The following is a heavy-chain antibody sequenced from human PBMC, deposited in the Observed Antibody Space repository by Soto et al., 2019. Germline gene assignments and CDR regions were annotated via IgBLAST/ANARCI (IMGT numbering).Heavy chain of an antibody. CDR1: GFTVSSNY. V-gene: IGHV3-53*04. Sequence: EVQLVESGGGLVQPGGSLRLSCAASGFTVSSNYMSWVRQAPGKGLEWVSVIYSGGSTYYADSVKGRFTISGHNTKNRLYLQMNSLRAEDPAVDYCGVSQLHSYCYGMDVWGQGTTVTVSS. CDR3: GVSQLHSYCYGMDV. D-gene: IGHD2-2*01. J-gene: IGHJ6*02. CDR2: IYSGGST.